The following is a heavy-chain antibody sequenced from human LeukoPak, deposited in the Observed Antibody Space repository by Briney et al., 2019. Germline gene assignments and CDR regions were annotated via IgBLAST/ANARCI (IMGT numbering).Heavy chain of an antibody. Sequence: PGGSLRLSCAASGFTFSDYYMAWIRQAPGKGLEYVSYISGLTFYTKYSDSVKGRFTISRDNAKNLLSLEMKSLTAEDTAVYYCAREPDWNPDYWGQGTLVTVSS. CDR3: AREPDWNPDY. CDR2: ISGLTFYT. D-gene: IGHD1-1*01. V-gene: IGHV3-11*06. J-gene: IGHJ4*02. CDR1: GFTFSDYY.